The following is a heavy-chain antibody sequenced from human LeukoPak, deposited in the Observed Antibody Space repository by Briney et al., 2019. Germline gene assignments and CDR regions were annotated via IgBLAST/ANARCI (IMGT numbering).Heavy chain of an antibody. V-gene: IGHV4-39*01. CDR2: IYYSGST. CDR1: GGSISSSSYY. Sequence: PETLSLTCTVSGGSISSSSYYWGWIRQPPGKGLEWIGSIYYSGSTYYNPSLKSRVTISVDTSKNQFSLKLSSVTAADTAVYYCASGGYSSGWDDYWGQGTLVTVSS. J-gene: IGHJ4*02. D-gene: IGHD6-19*01. CDR3: ASGGYSSGWDDY.